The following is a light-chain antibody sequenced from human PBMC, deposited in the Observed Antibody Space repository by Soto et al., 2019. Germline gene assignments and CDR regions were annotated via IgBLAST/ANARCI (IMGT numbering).Light chain of an antibody. CDR1: QSVRSY. V-gene: IGKV3-11*01. CDR3: QQRSNWPPYT. CDR2: DAS. J-gene: IGKJ2*01. Sequence: EIVLTQSPATLSLSPGERATLSCRASQSVRSYLAWYQQKPGQAPRLLIYDASNRATGIPARFSGSGSGTDFTLTISSLEPEDFALYYCQQRSNWPPYTFGQGTKLEIK.